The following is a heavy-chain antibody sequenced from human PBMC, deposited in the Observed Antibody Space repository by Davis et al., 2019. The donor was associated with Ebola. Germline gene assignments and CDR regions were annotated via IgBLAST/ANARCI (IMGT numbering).Heavy chain of an antibody. V-gene: IGHV6-1*01. J-gene: IGHJ4*02. CDR2: TYYTSKWFN. Sequence: HSQTLSLTCAISGDSVSTAGWNWIRHSPSRGLEWLGRTYYTSKWFNDYAASVKSRITINPDTSKNQFSLQLNSVTPEDTAVYYCARGWLRTGLDYWGQGTLVTVSS. CDR3: ARGWLRTGLDY. D-gene: IGHD5-12*01. CDR1: GDSVSTAG.